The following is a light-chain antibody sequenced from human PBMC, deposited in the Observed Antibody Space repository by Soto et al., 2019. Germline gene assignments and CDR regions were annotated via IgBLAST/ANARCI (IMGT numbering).Light chain of an antibody. Sequence: QAVVTQPPSASGTPGLRVTFSCSGSSSNIGSNPVCWYQLLPGTAPKLLIYDNERPSGVPDRFSGSKSGTSASLAISGLQSEDEADYYCAAWDASLNGVVFGGGTKLTVL. CDR2: DN. CDR1: SSNIGSNP. CDR3: AAWDASLNGVV. J-gene: IGLJ2*01. V-gene: IGLV1-44*01.